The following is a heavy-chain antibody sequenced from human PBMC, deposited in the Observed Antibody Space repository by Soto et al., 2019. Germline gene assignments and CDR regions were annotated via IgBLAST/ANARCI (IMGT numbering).Heavy chain of an antibody. J-gene: IGHJ3*01. CDR1: EFTFSSYA. CDR3: AKDRGVVVVVTTGGAFDL. Sequence: EVQLLESGGGLVHPGGSLRLSCEVSEFTFSSYAMSWVRQAPGKGLEWVSTLSGSGVSTYYGDSVKGRFTISRDNSKNTLYLQMNSLRVEDTAMYYCAKDRGVVVVVTTGGAFDLWGQGTMVTVSS. V-gene: IGHV3-23*01. D-gene: IGHD3-22*01. CDR2: LSGSGVST.